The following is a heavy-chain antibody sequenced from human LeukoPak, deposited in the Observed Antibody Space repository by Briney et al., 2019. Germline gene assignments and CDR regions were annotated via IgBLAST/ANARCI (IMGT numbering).Heavy chain of an antibody. Sequence: SETLSLTCTVSGGSISSSSYCWGWIRQPPGKGLEWIGSIYYSGSTYYNPSLKSRVTISVDTSKNQFSLKLSSVTAADTAVYYCARGPVDYWGQGTLVTVSS. CDR1: GGSISSSSYC. CDR3: ARGPVDY. J-gene: IGHJ4*02. CDR2: IYYSGST. V-gene: IGHV4-39*07.